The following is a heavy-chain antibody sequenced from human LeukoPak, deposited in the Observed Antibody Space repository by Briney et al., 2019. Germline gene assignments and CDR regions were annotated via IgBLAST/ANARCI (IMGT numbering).Heavy chain of an antibody. V-gene: IGHV1-2*06. Sequence: ASVKVSCKASGYTFTGYYMHWVRQVPGQGLEWMGRINPNSGGTNYAQKFQGRVTMTRDTSISTAYMELSRLRSDDTAVYYCARLVRNYYYMDVWGKGTTVTVSS. D-gene: IGHD3-16*02. CDR2: INPNSGGT. J-gene: IGHJ6*03. CDR1: GYTFTGYY. CDR3: ARLVRNYYYMDV.